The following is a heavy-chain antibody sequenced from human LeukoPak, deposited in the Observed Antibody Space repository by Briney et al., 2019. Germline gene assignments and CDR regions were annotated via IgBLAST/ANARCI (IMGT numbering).Heavy chain of an antibody. CDR1: GYTFTSYD. J-gene: IGHJ4*02. CDR2: MNANRGNR. Sequence: ASVKVSCKASGYTFTSYDINWGGQSSRQGVGGRGWMNANRGNRGYAQKFQGRVSITRKKSISKANMEVSKLRCGGTAGYECERGSLDGYQNVLLWFGELWKSLTFDYWGQGTLVTVSS. D-gene: IGHD3-10*01. CDR3: ERGSLDGYQNVLLWFGELWKSLTFDY. V-gene: IGHV1-8*01.